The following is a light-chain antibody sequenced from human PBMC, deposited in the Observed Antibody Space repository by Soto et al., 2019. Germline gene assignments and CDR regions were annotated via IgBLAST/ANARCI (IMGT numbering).Light chain of an antibody. V-gene: IGKV1-5*01. CDR1: QSISSW. J-gene: IGKJ1*01. Sequence: DIRMTQSPSTLSASVGDRVTITCLASQSISSWLAWYQQKPEKAPKLLIYDASSLESGVTSRFSGSGSGTKFTLTISSLQPDDFATYYCQHYNSYQWAFGQGTKVEIK. CDR3: QHYNSYQWA. CDR2: DAS.